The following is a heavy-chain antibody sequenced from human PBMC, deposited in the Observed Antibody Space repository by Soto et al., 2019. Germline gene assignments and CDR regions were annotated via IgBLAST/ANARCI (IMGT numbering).Heavy chain of an antibody. V-gene: IGHV3-23*01. CDR3: AKDGTVTSAFDY. CDR1: GFTFSSYA. CDR2: ISGSGGST. J-gene: IGHJ4*02. Sequence: EVQLLESGGGLVQPGGSLRLSCAASGFTFSSYAMSWVRQAPGKGLEWVSDISGSGGSTYYADSVKGRFTISRDNSKNTLYLQMNSLRAEDTAVYYCAKDGTVTSAFDYWGQGTLVTVSS. D-gene: IGHD4-17*01.